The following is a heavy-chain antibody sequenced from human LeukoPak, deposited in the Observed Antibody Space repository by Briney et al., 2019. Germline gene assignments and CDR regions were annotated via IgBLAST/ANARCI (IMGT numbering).Heavy chain of an antibody. CDR3: ARGRIRDGYNLVY. V-gene: IGHV1-8*01. Sequence: ASVKVSCKASGYTLTSYDINWVRQATGQGLEWMGWMNPNSGNTGYAQKFQGRVTMTRNTSISTAYMELSSLRSEDTAVYYCARGRIRDGYNLVYWGQGTLVTVSS. CDR1: GYTLTSYD. D-gene: IGHD5-24*01. J-gene: IGHJ4*02. CDR2: MNPNSGNT.